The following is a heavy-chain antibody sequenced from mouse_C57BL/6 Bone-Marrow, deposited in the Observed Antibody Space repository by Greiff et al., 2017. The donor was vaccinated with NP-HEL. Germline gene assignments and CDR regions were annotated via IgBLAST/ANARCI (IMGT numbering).Heavy chain of an antibody. CDR1: GFNIKNTY. CDR3: ARNYYGSSFHWYFDV. CDR2: IDPANGNT. V-gene: IGHV14-3*01. Sequence: EVKLQESVAELVRPGASVKLSCTASGFNIKNTYMHWVKQRPEQGLEWIGRIDPANGNTKYAPKFQGKATITADTSSNTAYLQLSSLTSEDTAIYYCARNYYGSSFHWYFDVWGTGTTVTVSS. D-gene: IGHD1-1*01. J-gene: IGHJ1*03.